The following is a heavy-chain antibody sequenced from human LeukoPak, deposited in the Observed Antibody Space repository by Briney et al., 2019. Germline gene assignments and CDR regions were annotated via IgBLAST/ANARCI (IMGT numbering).Heavy chain of an antibody. CDR2: TYYRSKRYT. D-gene: IGHD2-21*01. CDR1: GDSVSSNSAA. Sequence: SQTLSLTCAVSGDSVSSNSAAWNWIRQSPSRGLEWLGRTYYRSKRYTDYAVSVKSRITINPDTSKNQFSLQLNSVTPEDTAVYYCAREMRVVIAAYYFDYWGQGTLVTVSS. J-gene: IGHJ4*02. V-gene: IGHV6-1*01. CDR3: AREMRVVIAAYYFDY.